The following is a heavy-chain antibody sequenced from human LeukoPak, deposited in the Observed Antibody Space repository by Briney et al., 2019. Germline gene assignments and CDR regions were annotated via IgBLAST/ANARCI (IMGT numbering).Heavy chain of an antibody. CDR1: GGSFSGYY. CDR3: ARHRDHDFWSGYYD. V-gene: IGHV4-34*01. Sequence: KPSETLSLTCAVYGGSFSGYYWSWIRQPPGKGLEWIGEINQSGSATYNPSLKSRVTMSLDTSKNQFSLKLTSVTAADTAVYYCARHRDHDFWSGYYDWGQGTLVTVSS. D-gene: IGHD3-3*01. J-gene: IGHJ4*02. CDR2: INQSGSA.